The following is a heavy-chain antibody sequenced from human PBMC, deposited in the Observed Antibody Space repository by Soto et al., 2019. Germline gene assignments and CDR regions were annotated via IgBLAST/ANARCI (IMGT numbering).Heavy chain of an antibody. CDR2: ISYDGKQT. CDR1: GVTFKDYG. D-gene: IGHD3-16*01. CDR3: ARDGWGSNWYFDL. V-gene: IGHV3-30*03. J-gene: IGHJ2*01. Sequence: QPGGSLRLSCGAPGVTFKDYGMHWVRQAPGKGLEWVAVISYDGKQTYYADSVKGRFTISKDKSKRTLFLQMHSLRVDDTAVYYCARDGWGSNWYFDLWGRGTLVTVSS.